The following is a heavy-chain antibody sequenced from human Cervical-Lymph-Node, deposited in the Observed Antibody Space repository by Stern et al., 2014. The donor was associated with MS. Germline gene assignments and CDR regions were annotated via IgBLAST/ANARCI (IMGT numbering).Heavy chain of an antibody. D-gene: IGHD1-26*01. V-gene: IGHV1-69*01. Sequence: QVQLVQSGAEVKKPGASGKVSCKASGGTFSSYAISWVRQAPGKGLEWMGGIIPIFGTAKYAQKFQGRCTITADESTSTAYMELSSLRSEDTAVYYCARGELKEGLVRGMDVWGQGTTVTVSS. J-gene: IGHJ6*02. CDR1: GGTFSSYA. CDR2: IIPIFGTA. CDR3: ARGELKEGLVRGMDV.